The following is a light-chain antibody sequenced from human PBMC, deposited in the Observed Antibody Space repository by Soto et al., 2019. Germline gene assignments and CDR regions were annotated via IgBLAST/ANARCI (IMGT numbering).Light chain of an antibody. CDR3: AAWDDTVRSYV. V-gene: IGLV1-47*01. CDR2: RDN. Sequence: QSVLTQPPSVSGTPGQRVTISCSGGISNIATNYVHWFQQLPGTAPKVLSNRDNQRPSGVPDRFSRSKSGTSASLAISGLRSEDEAESYCAAWDDTVRSYVFGTGTKLTVL. CDR1: ISNIATNY. J-gene: IGLJ1*01.